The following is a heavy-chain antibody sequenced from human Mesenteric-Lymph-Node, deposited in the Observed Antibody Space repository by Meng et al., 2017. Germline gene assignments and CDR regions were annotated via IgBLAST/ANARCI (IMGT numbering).Heavy chain of an antibody. CDR1: GGSISSYY. CDR3: ARDSALCGGDCYSDYYYYYGMDV. D-gene: IGHD2-21*02. Sequence: SETLSLTCTVSGGSISSYYWSWIRQHPGKGLEWIGYIYYSGSTYYNPSLKSRVTISVDTSKNQFSLKLSSVTAADTAVYYCARDSALCGGDCYSDYYYYYGMDVWGQGTTVTVSS. CDR2: IYYSGST. J-gene: IGHJ6*02. V-gene: IGHV4-59*06.